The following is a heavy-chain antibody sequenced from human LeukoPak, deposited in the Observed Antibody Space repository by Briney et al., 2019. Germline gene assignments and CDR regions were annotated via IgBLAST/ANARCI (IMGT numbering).Heavy chain of an antibody. D-gene: IGHD6-6*01. CDR1: GFIFRNYV. Sequence: PGGSLRLSCAASGFIFRNYVVAWVRQAPGKGLEWVSQISNSGGSTYYADSLKGRFTNSRDNSKNTLYLQMNSLRAEDTAGYYCAKEGLNIATRDFFDSWGQGTLVTVSS. V-gene: IGHV3-23*01. J-gene: IGHJ4*02. CDR3: AKEGLNIATRDFFDS. CDR2: ISNSGGST.